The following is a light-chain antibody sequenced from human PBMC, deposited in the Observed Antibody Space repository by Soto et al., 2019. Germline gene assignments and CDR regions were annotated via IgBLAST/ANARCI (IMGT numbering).Light chain of an antibody. Sequence: EIVLTQSPGTLSLSPGERATLSCRASQSVSSSYLAWYQQKPGQAPRLLIYDASSRATGIPDRFSGSGSGTDFTLTISRLEPEDLAVYYCQQYGSSPETFGQGTKVDIK. CDR2: DAS. CDR1: QSVSSSY. J-gene: IGKJ1*01. CDR3: QQYGSSPET. V-gene: IGKV3-20*01.